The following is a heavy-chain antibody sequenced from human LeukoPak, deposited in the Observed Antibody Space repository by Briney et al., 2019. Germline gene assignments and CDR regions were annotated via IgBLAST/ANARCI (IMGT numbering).Heavy chain of an antibody. CDR1: AVSVNGYY. Sequence: TSETLSLTCTVSAVSVNGYYWNWIRQAPGKGLEWIGFIHYSGLTVYSPSLQSRVSMSVDTSRNQFSLDLSSVTAADTALYYCARDPPEDEWNSLDSWGQGILVTVSS. V-gene: IGHV4-59*02. CDR2: IHYSGLT. CDR3: ARDPPEDEWNSLDS. J-gene: IGHJ4*02. D-gene: IGHD1-7*01.